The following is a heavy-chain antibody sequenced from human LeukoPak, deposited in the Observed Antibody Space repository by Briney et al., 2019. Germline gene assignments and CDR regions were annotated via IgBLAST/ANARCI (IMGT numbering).Heavy chain of an antibody. D-gene: IGHD2-2*02. CDR3: ARDREIVPAAIRRIRYNWFDP. V-gene: IGHV3-7*01. J-gene: IGHJ5*02. CDR1: GFTFSSYW. CDR2: IEQDGSER. Sequence: GGSLRLSCAASGFTFSSYWMSWVRQAPGKGLEWVANIEQDGSERYYVDSVKGRFTISRDNAKNSLYLQMNSLRAEDTAVYYCARDREIVPAAIRRIRYNWFDPWGQGTLVTVSS.